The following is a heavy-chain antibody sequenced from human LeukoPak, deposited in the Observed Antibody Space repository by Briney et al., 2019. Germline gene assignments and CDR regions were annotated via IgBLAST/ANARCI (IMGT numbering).Heavy chain of an antibody. V-gene: IGHV4-34*01. CDR2: INHSGIT. CDR3: ARGHSSVVTAIPYYFDY. CDR1: GGSFSGYY. D-gene: IGHD2-21*02. Sequence: SETLSLTCAVYGGSFSGYYWSWIRQPPGKGLEWIGEINHSGITNYNPSLKSRVIISVNMSKNQFSLKLTSVTAADTAVYFCARGHSSVVTAIPYYFDYWGQGTLVTVSS. J-gene: IGHJ4*02.